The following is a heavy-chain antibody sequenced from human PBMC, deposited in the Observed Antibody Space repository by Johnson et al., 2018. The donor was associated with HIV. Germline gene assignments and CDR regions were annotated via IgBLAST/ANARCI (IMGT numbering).Heavy chain of an antibody. Sequence: VQLVESGGGVVRPGGSLRLSCAASGFTFDDYGMSWVRPAPGKGLEWVSVIYSDGTTSFSQSVTCRFTISRDNSKNTLYLQMNSLRAEDTAVYYCAKDRYYDSSALPDAFDIWGQGTMVTVSS. CDR1: GFTFDDYG. CDR2: IYSDGTT. D-gene: IGHD3-22*01. V-gene: IGHV3-20*04. CDR3: AKDRYYDSSALPDAFDI. J-gene: IGHJ3*02.